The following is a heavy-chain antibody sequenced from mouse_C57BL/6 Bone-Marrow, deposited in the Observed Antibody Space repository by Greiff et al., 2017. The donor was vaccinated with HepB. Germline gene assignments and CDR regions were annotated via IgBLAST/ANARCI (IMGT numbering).Heavy chain of an antibody. CDR3: AREAIYYYGSSYNFDY. D-gene: IGHD1-1*01. V-gene: IGHV1-26*01. J-gene: IGHJ2*01. CDR1: GYTFTDYY. CDR2: INPNNGGT. Sequence: EVQLQQSGPELVKPGASVKISCKASGYTFTDYYMNWVKQSHGKSLKWIGDINPNNGGTSYNQKFKGKATLTVDKSSSTAYMELRSLTSEDSAVYYCAREAIYYYGSSYNFDYWGQGTTLTVSS.